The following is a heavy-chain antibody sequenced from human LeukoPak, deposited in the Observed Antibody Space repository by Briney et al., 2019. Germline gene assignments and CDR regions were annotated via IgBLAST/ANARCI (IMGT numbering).Heavy chain of an antibody. CDR2: ISSSRST. Sequence: SETLSLTCTVSGDSISSGDYYWSWIRQPAGKGLEWIGRISSSRSTNYNPSLKSRVTISVDTSKNQFSLKLSSVTAADTAVYYCARGPGYSYGHDYWGQGTLVTVSS. V-gene: IGHV4-61*02. CDR3: ARGPGYSYGHDY. J-gene: IGHJ4*02. CDR1: GDSISSGDYY. D-gene: IGHD5-18*01.